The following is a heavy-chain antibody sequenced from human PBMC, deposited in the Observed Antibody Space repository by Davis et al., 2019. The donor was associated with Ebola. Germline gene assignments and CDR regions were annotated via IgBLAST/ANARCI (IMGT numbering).Heavy chain of an antibody. CDR1: GFTFSSYS. Sequence: GESLKISCAASGFTFSSYSMNWVRQAPGKGLEWVSSISSSSSYIYYADSVKGRFTISRDNAKNSLYLQMNSLRDEDTAVYYCARDGGSSGYYGQNGAFDIWGQGTMVTVSS. D-gene: IGHD3-22*01. CDR2: ISSSSSYI. J-gene: IGHJ3*02. V-gene: IGHV3-21*01. CDR3: ARDGGSSGYYGQNGAFDI.